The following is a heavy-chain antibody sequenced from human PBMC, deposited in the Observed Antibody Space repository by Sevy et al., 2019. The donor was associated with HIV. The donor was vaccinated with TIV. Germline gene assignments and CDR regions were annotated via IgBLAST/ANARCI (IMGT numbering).Heavy chain of an antibody. V-gene: IGHV3-20*04. J-gene: IGHJ4*02. Sequence: GGSLRLSCAASGFTFDDYGMSWVRQVPGKGLEWVSSINWNGGSTSYTDFVKGRFTISRDNAKNSLFLQVNSLRAEDTALYYCAREKSCGGACYYVDDGGQGVLVTLSS. D-gene: IGHD2-21*02. CDR1: GFTFDDYG. CDR3: AREKSCGGACYYVDD. CDR2: INWNGGST.